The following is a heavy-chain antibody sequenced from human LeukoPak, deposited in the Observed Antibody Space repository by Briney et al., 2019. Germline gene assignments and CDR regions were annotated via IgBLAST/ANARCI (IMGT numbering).Heavy chain of an antibody. J-gene: IGHJ4*02. CDR2: ISGSGGST. Sequence: PGGSLRLSCAASGFTFSSYAMSWVRQAPGKGLEWVSAISGSGGSTYYADSVKGRFTISRDNSKNTLYLQMNSLRAEDTAVYYCAKFRDYYDSSGNDYWGRGTLVTVSS. CDR3: AKFRDYYDSSGNDY. V-gene: IGHV3-23*01. D-gene: IGHD3-22*01. CDR1: GFTFSSYA.